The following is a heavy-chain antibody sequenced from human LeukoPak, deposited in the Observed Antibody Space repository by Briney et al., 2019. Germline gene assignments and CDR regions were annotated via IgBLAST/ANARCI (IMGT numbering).Heavy chain of an antibody. J-gene: IGHJ4*02. V-gene: IGHV4-4*02. D-gene: IGHD6-19*01. CDR3: AREVAGTPWIDY. CDR2: IYYNGGT. CDR1: GFIFSNNW. Sequence: GSLRLSCATSGFIFSNNWMSWVRQPPGKGLEWVWNIYYNGGTYNNQSLKSRVTISIDTSKNQFSLKLNSVTATDTAVYYCAREVAGTPWIDYWGQGTLVTVSS.